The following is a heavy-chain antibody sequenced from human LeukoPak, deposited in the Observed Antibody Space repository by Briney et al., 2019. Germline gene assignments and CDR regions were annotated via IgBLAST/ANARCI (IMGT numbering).Heavy chain of an antibody. CDR3: ARVKVGLTYWFDP. CDR1: GFVVNYNY. D-gene: IGHD1-26*01. CDR2: IYSGGST. V-gene: IGHV3-66*01. Sequence: SGGSLRLSCAASGFVVNYNYMSWVRQAPGKGLDWVSVIYSGGSTYYADSVKGRFTISRDNSKNTVYLQMNSLRVEDTAVYYCARVKVGLTYWFDPWGQGTLVTVSS. J-gene: IGHJ5*02.